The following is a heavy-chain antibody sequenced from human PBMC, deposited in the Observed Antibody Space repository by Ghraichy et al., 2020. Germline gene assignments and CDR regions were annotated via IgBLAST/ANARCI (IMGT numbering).Heavy chain of an antibody. CDR1: GFTFSSYS. CDR2: ISSSSSTI. J-gene: IGHJ6*02. Sequence: GGSLRLSCAASGFTFSSYSMNWVRQAPGKGLEWVSYISSSSSTIYYADSVKGRFTISRDNAKNSLYLQMNSLRDEDTAVYYCARDQITVTKPSYGMDVWGQGTTVTVSS. CDR3: ARDQITVTKPSYGMDV. D-gene: IGHD4-11*01. V-gene: IGHV3-48*02.